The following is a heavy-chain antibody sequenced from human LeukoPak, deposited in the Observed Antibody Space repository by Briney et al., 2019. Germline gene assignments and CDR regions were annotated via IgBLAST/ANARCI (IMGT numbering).Heavy chain of an antibody. J-gene: IGHJ4*02. CDR3: ARHVEYVDSPFDF. V-gene: IGHV5-51*01. CDR1: GYSLTNNW. D-gene: IGHD3-9*01. CDR2: IYPGYCDT. Sequence: GGSLKIPCNVSGYSLTNNWIGCVGQVPGRDLEWMGFIYPGYCDTRYNPASQDQGNFTVGTSTSTVYPQSSSLKPSDTAIDFCARHVEYVDSPFDFWGQGTLVTVSS.